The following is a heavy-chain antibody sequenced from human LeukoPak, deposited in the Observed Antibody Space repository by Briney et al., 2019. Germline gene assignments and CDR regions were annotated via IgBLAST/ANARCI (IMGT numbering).Heavy chain of an antibody. D-gene: IGHD3-22*01. CDR1: GGSFSGYY. V-gene: IGHV4-34*01. CDR2: INHSGST. J-gene: IGHJ4*02. CDR3: ARSSSGYYGGYVY. Sequence: SESLSLTCAVYGGSFSGYYWSWIRQPPGKGLEWIGGINHSGSTNYNPSLKSRVTISVDTSKNQFSLKLSSVTAADTAVYYCARSSSGYYGGYVYWGQGTLVTVSS.